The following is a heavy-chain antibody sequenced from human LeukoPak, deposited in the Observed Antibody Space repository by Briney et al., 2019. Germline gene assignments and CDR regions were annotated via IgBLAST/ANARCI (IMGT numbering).Heavy chain of an antibody. V-gene: IGHV1-46*03. Sequence: GASVKVSCKASGYTFTSYYMHWVRQAPGQGLEWMGIINPSGGSTSYAQKFQGRVTRTRDTSTSTVYMELSSLRSEDRAVYYCASADYDILTGCYNSWLHAWGQGTLVTVSS. CDR2: INPSGGST. J-gene: IGHJ5*02. D-gene: IGHD3-9*01. CDR1: GYTFTSYY. CDR3: ASADYDILTGCYNSWLHA.